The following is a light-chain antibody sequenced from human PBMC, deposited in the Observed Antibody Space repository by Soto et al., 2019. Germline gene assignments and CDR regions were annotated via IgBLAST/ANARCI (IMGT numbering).Light chain of an antibody. J-gene: IGKJ4*01. CDR2: AAS. CDR1: QSISNW. V-gene: IGKV1-12*01. Sequence: DIQMTQSPSTLPASVGDRVTITCRASQSISNWLAWYQQKPGKAPKLLIYAASGLQSGVPSRFSGRGSGTDFTLTITSLQPEDFAAYYCQQANSLPLTFGGGTKVDIK. CDR3: QQANSLPLT.